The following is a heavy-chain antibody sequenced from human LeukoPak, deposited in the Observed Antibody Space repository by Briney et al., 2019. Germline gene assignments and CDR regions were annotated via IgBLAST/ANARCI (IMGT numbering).Heavy chain of an antibody. CDR2: IYSGGST. Sequence: GGSLRLSCAASGFTVSSNYMGWVRQAPGKGLEWVSVIYSGGSTYYADSVKGRFTISRDNSKNTLYLQMNSLRAEDTAVYYCARFAAGGSYYYYMDVWGKGTTVTVSS. J-gene: IGHJ6*03. V-gene: IGHV3-66*01. CDR1: GFTVSSNY. CDR3: ARFAAGGSYYYYMDV. D-gene: IGHD6-25*01.